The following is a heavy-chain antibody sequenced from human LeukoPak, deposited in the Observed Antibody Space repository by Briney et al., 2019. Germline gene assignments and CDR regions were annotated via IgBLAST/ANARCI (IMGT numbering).Heavy chain of an antibody. CDR3: ARVRVLGVVVPAAAAGWFDP. CDR1: GYTFTGYY. V-gene: IGHV1-2*02. Sequence: ASVKVSCKASGYTFTGYYMHSVRQAPGQGLECMGWINPNSGGTNYAQKFQGRVTMTRDTSISTAYMELSRPRSDDTAVYYCARVRVLGVVVPAAAAGWFDPWGQGTLVTVSS. D-gene: IGHD2-2*01. J-gene: IGHJ5*02. CDR2: INPNSGGT.